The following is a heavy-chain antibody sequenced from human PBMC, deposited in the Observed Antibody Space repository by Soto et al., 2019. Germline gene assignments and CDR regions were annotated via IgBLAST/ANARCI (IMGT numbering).Heavy chain of an antibody. CDR1: GGTFSTYG. CDR2: IIPIFGTI. Sequence: QVQLVQSGAEVKKPGSSVKVSCKASGGTFSTYGITWVRQASGQGLEWMGGIIPIFGTIKFAQKFQGRVTITPDESTSTVYMELSSLTSEDTAVYYCASRERVDAFDVWGQGTMVTVSS. CDR3: ASRERVDAFDV. J-gene: IGHJ3*01. D-gene: IGHD1-26*01. V-gene: IGHV1-69*01.